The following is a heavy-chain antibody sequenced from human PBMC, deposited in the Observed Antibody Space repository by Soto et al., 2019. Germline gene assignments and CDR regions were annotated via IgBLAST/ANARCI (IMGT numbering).Heavy chain of an antibody. J-gene: IGHJ5*02. V-gene: IGHV4-34*01. Sequence: SETLSLTCAVYGGSFSGYYWSWIRQPPGKGLEWIGEINHSGSTNYNPSLKSRVTISVDTSKNQFSLKLSSVTAADTAVYYCARNDILTGYGNWFDPWGQGTLVTVSS. CDR3: ARNDILTGYGNWFDP. CDR1: GGSFSGYY. D-gene: IGHD3-9*01. CDR2: INHSGST.